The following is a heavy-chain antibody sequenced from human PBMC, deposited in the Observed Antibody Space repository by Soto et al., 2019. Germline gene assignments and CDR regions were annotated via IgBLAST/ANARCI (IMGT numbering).Heavy chain of an antibody. J-gene: IGHJ4*02. Sequence: KTSETLSLTCTVSGGSISSSSYYWGWIRQPPGKGLEWIGSIYYSGSTYYNPSLKSRVTISVDTSKNQFSLKLSSVTAADTAVYYRARQWLVQYYFDYWGQGTLVTVSS. CDR2: IYYSGST. CDR1: GGSISSSSYY. CDR3: ARQWLVQYYFDY. V-gene: IGHV4-39*01. D-gene: IGHD6-19*01.